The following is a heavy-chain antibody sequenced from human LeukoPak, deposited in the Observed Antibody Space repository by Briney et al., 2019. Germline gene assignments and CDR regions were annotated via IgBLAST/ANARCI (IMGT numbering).Heavy chain of an antibody. Sequence: PSETLSLTCTVSGGSISSYYWSWIRQPPGKGLEWIGYIYYSGSTNYNPSPKSRVTISVDTSKNQFSLKLSSVTAADTAVYYCARMRIFDFWTPHWFDPWGQGTLVTVSS. CDR3: ARMRIFDFWTPHWFDP. D-gene: IGHD3-3*01. V-gene: IGHV4-59*08. CDR2: IYYSGST. J-gene: IGHJ5*02. CDR1: GGSISSYY.